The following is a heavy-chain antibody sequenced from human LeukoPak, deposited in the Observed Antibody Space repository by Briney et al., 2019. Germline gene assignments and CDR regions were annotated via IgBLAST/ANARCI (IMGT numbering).Heavy chain of an antibody. Sequence: SETLSLTCTVSGGSISSYYWNWIRQPPGKGLEWIGYIYYSGSTNYNPSLQSRVTISVDTSKYQFSLKLTSVTAADTAMYYCARGGNDFWSGLMYNWFDPWGQGTLVTVSS. CDR3: ARGGNDFWSGLMYNWFDP. J-gene: IGHJ5*02. CDR2: IYYSGST. D-gene: IGHD3-3*01. V-gene: IGHV4-59*01. CDR1: GGSISSYY.